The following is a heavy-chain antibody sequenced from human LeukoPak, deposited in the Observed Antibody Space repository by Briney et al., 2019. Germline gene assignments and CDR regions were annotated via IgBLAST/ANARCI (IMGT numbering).Heavy chain of an antibody. J-gene: IGHJ4*02. D-gene: IGHD5-24*01. CDR3: AKGRDVAIPGTRAWAF. CDR2: ISASGGST. Sequence: GESLRLSCAASGFTFSSYVMTWVRQPPWRGLEWVSTISASGGSTYYADSVKGRFTISRDNSKNTLYLQMNSLRAEDTAVFYCAKGRDVAIPGTRAWAFWGQGTLVTVSS. V-gene: IGHV3-23*01. CDR1: GFTFSSYV.